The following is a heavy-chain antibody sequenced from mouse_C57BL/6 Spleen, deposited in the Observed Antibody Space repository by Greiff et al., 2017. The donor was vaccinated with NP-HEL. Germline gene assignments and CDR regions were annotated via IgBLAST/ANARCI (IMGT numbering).Heavy chain of an antibody. Sequence: VMLVESGPGLVAPSQSLSITCTVSGFSLTSYAISWVRQPPGKGLEWLGVIWTGGGTNYNSALKSRLSISKDNSKSQVFLKMNSLQTDDTARYYCARNRYDGYSAWFAYWGQGTLVTVSA. V-gene: IGHV2-9-1*01. CDR1: GFSLTSYA. CDR2: IWTGGGT. J-gene: IGHJ3*01. CDR3: ARNRYDGYSAWFAY. D-gene: IGHD2-3*01.